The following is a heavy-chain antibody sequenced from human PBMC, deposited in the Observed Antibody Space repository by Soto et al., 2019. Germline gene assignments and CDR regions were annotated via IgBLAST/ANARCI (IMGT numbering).Heavy chain of an antibody. CDR2: IRGSGGST. CDR1: GFTFSSYA. CDR3: AKSSDGDDFDY. V-gene: IGHV3-23*01. D-gene: IGHD4-17*01. Sequence: GGSLRLSCAASGFTFSSYAMSWVRQAPGKGLEWVSAIRGSGGSTYYAYSVKGRFTIARDNSKNTLYLQMNSLRAEYTAVYYRAKSSDGDDFDYWGQGTLVTVSS. J-gene: IGHJ4*02.